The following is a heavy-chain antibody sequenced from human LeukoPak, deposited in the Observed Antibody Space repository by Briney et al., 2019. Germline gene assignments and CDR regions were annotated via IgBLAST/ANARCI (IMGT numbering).Heavy chain of an antibody. CDR3: ANAGYSSGWYVGYYFDY. V-gene: IGHV3-23*01. CDR2: ISGSGGST. D-gene: IGHD6-19*01. J-gene: IGHJ4*02. Sequence: PGGSLRLSCAASGFTFSSYAMSWVRQAPEKGLEWVSAISGSGGSTYYADSVKGRFTISRDNSKNTLYLQMNSLRAEDTAVYYCANAGYSSGWYVGYYFDYWGQGTLVTVSS. CDR1: GFTFSSYA.